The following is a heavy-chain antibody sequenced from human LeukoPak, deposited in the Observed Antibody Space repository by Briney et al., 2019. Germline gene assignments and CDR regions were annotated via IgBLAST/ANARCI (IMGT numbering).Heavy chain of an antibody. D-gene: IGHD6-6*01. CDR3: ARIGYSSSSFDF. CDR2: IWYDGSDK. Sequence: GGSLRLSCAASGFTFSSYGMHWVRQAPGKGLEWVAVIWYDGSDKYYADSVKGRFTISRDNSKNTLYLQMNSLRAEDTAVYYCARIGYSSSSFDFWGQGTLVTVSS. V-gene: IGHV3-33*01. J-gene: IGHJ4*02. CDR1: GFTFSSYG.